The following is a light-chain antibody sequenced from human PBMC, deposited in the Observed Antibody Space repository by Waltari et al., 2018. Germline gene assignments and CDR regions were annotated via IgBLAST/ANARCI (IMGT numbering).Light chain of an antibody. Sequence: DIVMIQNPLSVSVTPGEPASISCRSSQSLLHINGNTYLHWYLQKSGQSPRLLIYEVTNRESGVPDRFSGSGSGTDFTLKISRVEPEDVGVYYCMQNTKDPWTFGQGTKVEIK. CDR1: QSLLHINGNTY. V-gene: IGKV2D-29*02. CDR2: EVT. CDR3: MQNTKDPWT. J-gene: IGKJ1*01.